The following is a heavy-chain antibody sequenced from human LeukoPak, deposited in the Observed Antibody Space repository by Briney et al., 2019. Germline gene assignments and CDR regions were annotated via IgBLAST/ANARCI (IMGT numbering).Heavy chain of an antibody. CDR1: GGSISSYY. V-gene: IGHV4-59*12. Sequence: PSETLSLTCTVSGGSISSYYWSWIRQPPGKGLEWIGYIYYSGSTYYNPSLKSRVTISVDTSKNQFSLKLSSMTAADTAVYYCARAPRAGTMIVVVIDNWFDPWGQGTLVTVSS. J-gene: IGHJ5*02. CDR3: ARAPRAGTMIVVVIDNWFDP. D-gene: IGHD3-22*01. CDR2: IYYSGST.